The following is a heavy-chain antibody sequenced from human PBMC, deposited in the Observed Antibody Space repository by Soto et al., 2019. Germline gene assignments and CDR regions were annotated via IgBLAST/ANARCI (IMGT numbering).Heavy chain of an antibody. CDR1: GFTVSSNY. CDR2: IHSGGST. CDR3: AREGDYGEYGMDV. V-gene: IGHV3-53*01. D-gene: IGHD4-17*01. Sequence: EVQLVESGGGLIQPGGSLRLSCAVSGFTVSSNYMSWVRQAPGKGLEWVSVIHSGGSTYYADSVKGRFTIARDNSKNTLYLQMNSRRAEDTAVYYCAREGDYGEYGMDVWGEWTTVTVSS. J-gene: IGHJ6*04.